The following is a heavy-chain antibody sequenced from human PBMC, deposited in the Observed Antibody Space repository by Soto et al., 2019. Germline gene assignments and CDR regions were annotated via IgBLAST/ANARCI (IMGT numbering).Heavy chain of an antibody. CDR1: GGTFSSYA. J-gene: IGHJ4*02. Sequence: SVKVSCKASGGTFSSYAISWVRQAPGQGLEWMGGIIPIFGTANYAQKFQGRVTITADESTSTAYMELSSLRSEDTAVYYCARVLVQQQLVPFGYWGQGTLVTVSS. CDR2: IIPIFGTA. D-gene: IGHD6-13*01. CDR3: ARVLVQQQLVPFGY. V-gene: IGHV1-69*13.